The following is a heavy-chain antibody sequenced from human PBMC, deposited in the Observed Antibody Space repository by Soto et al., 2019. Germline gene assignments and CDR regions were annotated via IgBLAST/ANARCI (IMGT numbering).Heavy chain of an antibody. J-gene: IGHJ5*02. D-gene: IGHD6-19*01. CDR2: IYPGDSDT. Sequence: GESLKISCKGSVYSFTSYWIGWVRQMPVKGLEWMGIIYPGDSDTRYSPSFQGQVTISADKSIRTAYLQWSSLKASDTAMYYCARAATEMAVAVWFDPCGQGTRVTVSS. V-gene: IGHV5-51*01. CDR3: ARAATEMAVAVWFDP. CDR1: VYSFTSYW.